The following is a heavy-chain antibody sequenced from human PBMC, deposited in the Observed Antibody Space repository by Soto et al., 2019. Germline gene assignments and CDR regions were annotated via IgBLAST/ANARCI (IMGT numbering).Heavy chain of an antibody. V-gene: IGHV1-18*04. J-gene: IGHJ4*02. D-gene: IGHD2-15*01. CDR1: GYSFTSYW. Sequence: GESLKISCKGSGYSFTSYWISWVRQAPGQGLEWMGWISAYNGDTNYAQKLQGRVTMTTDTSTTTAYMELRSLRSDDTAVYYCARVYSRRPHDYWGQGTLVTVSS. CDR3: ARVYSRRPHDY. CDR2: ISAYNGDT.